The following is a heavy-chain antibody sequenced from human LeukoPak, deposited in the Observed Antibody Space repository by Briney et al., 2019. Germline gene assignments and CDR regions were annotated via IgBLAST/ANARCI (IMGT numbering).Heavy chain of an antibody. J-gene: IGHJ4*02. CDR3: AREGYGDIDY. CDR1: GFTFSSHW. D-gene: IGHD4-17*01. CDR2: IKKDGSEK. Sequence: GGSLRLSCAASGFTFSSHWMSWVRQAPGKGLEWVANIKKDGSEKYYVDSVKGRFTISRDNAKTSLYLQMNSLRAEDTAVYYCAREGYGDIDYWGQGTLVTVSS. V-gene: IGHV3-7*01.